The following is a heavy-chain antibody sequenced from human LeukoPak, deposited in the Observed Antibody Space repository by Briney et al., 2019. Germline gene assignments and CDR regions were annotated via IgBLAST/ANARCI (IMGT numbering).Heavy chain of an antibody. V-gene: IGHV3-33*06. J-gene: IGHJ4*02. CDR3: AKVRDGYTRYYFDY. Sequence: GGXXRLSCAASGFTFSSYGMHWVRQAPGKGMEWVAVIWYDGSKKYYEDSVKGRLTIYRDNYKNTLYMEMNSLRAEDTAVYYCAKVRDGYTRYYFDYWGQGTLVTVSS. D-gene: IGHD5-24*01. CDR2: IWYDGSKK. CDR1: GFTFSSYG.